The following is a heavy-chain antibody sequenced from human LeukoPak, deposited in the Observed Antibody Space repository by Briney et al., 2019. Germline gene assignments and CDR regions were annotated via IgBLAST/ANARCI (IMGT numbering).Heavy chain of an antibody. Sequence: GGSLRLSCAASGFTFSSYAMHWVRQAPGKGLEWVAVISYDGSNKYHADSVKGRFTVSRDNSKKTVNLQMSSLRAEDTAVYFCAKDYTGYFGMDVWGQGTTVTVSS. V-gene: IGHV3-30-3*01. J-gene: IGHJ6*02. CDR2: ISYDGSNK. CDR3: AKDYTGYFGMDV. CDR1: GFTFSSYA.